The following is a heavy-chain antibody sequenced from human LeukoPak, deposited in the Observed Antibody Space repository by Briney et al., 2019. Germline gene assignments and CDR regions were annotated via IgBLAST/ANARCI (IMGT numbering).Heavy chain of an antibody. D-gene: IGHD1-26*01. CDR1: GFTFSSYG. CDR3: AKLIVVGATTDFGY. Sequence: GGSLRLSCAASGFTFSSYGMHWVRQALGKGLEWVAVISYDGSNKYYADSVKGRFTISRDNSKNTLYLQMNSLRAEDTAVYYCAKLIVVGATTDFGYWGQGTLVTVSS. V-gene: IGHV3-30*18. J-gene: IGHJ4*02. CDR2: ISYDGSNK.